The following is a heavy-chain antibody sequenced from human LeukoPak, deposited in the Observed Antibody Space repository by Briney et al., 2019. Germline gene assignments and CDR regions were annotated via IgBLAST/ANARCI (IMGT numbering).Heavy chain of an antibody. CDR2: ISGSSNYG. Sequence: GGSLRLSCAGSGFTFSSSTINWVRQAPGKGLEWVSFISGSSNYGYYADSAKGRFTISRDNAKNSLYLQMNSLRVEDTAVYYCARAPPGESLDIWGQGTMVTVSS. D-gene: IGHD3-16*01. CDR3: ARAPPGESLDI. CDR1: GFTFSSST. J-gene: IGHJ3*02. V-gene: IGHV3-21*01.